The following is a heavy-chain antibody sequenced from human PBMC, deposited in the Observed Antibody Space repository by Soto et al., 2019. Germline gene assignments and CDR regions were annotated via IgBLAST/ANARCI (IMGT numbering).Heavy chain of an antibody. CDR1: GFTFSSYG. V-gene: IGHV3-30*18. CDR3: AKLVSGGNLAFY. D-gene: IGHD2-21*02. J-gene: IGHJ4*02. Sequence: GGSLRLSCAASGFTFSSYGMHWVRQAPGKGLEWVAVISYDGSNKYYADSVKGRFTISRDNSKNTLYLQMNSLRAEDTAVYYCAKLVSGGNLAFYWGQGTLVTVSS. CDR2: ISYDGSNK.